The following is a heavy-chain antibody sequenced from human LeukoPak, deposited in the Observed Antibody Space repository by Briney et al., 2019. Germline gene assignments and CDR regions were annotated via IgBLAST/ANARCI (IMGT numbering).Heavy chain of an antibody. J-gene: IGHJ4*02. Sequence: SETLSLTCTVSGGSISSGDYYWSWIRQAPGKGLEWIGYIYYSGSTYYNPSLKSRVTISVDTSKNQFSLKLSSVTAADTAVYYCARAYYGGNPFTDYWGQGTLVTVSS. V-gene: IGHV4-30-4*01. CDR1: GGSISSGDYY. D-gene: IGHD4-23*01. CDR3: ARAYYGGNPFTDY. CDR2: IYYSGST.